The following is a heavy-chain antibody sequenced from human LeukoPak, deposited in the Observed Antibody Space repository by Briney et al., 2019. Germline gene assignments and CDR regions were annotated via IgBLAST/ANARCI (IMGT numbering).Heavy chain of an antibody. CDR2: INHSGST. CDR3: ARGKRGYSCANDY. J-gene: IGHJ4*02. V-gene: IGHV4-34*01. D-gene: IGHD5-18*01. CDR1: GGSFSGYY. Sequence: SETLSLTCAVYGGSFSGYYWSWIRQPPGKGLEWIGEINHSGSTNYNPSLKSRVTISVDTSKNQFSLKLSSVTAADTAVYYCARGKRGYSCANDYWGQGTLVTVSS.